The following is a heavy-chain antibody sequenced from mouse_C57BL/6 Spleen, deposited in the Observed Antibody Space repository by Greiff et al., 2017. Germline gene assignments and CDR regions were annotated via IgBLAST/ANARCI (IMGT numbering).Heavy chain of an antibody. D-gene: IGHD1-1*01. CDR3: ARRDYYGKSY. J-gene: IGHJ2*01. V-gene: IGHV1-61*01. CDR1: GYTFTSYW. CDR2: IYPSDSET. Sequence: QVQLQQPGAELVRPGSSVKLSCKASGYTFTSYWMDWVKQRPGQGLEWIGNIYPSDSETHYNQKFKDKATLTVDKSSSTAYMQLSSLTSEDSAVYYCARRDYYGKSYWGQGTTLTVSS.